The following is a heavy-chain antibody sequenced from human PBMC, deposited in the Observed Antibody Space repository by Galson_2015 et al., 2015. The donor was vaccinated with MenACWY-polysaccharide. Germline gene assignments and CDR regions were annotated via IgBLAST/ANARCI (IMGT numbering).Heavy chain of an antibody. J-gene: IGHJ2*01. V-gene: IGHV1-3*01. CDR3: VRYIAVVKSFDHYWYFEL. Sequence: SVKVSCKASGFSFTSYAMHWVRQAPGQGLEWMGWISVGSGNTKYSQKFQDRVTISGSASTAYLELSSLRSEDTAVYYCVRYIAVVKSFDHYWYFELWGRGTLVTVSS. CDR1: GFSFTSYA. D-gene: IGHD6-19*01. CDR2: ISVGSGNT.